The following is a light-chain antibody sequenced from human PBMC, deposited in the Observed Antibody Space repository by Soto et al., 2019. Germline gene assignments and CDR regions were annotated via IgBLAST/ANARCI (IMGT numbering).Light chain of an antibody. CDR3: CSYAGSYTYV. CDR1: SSNIGAGYD. J-gene: IGLJ1*01. Sequence: QSVLTQPPSVSGAPGQRVTISRTGSSSNIGAGYDVHWYQQLPGTAPKLLIYGNSNRPSGVPDRFSGSKSGNTASLTISGLQADDEADYYCCSYAGSYTYVFGTGTKVTVL. CDR2: GNS. V-gene: IGLV1-40*01.